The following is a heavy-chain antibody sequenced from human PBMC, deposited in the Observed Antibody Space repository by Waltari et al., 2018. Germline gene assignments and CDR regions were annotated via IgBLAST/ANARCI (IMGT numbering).Heavy chain of an antibody. D-gene: IGHD1-26*01. J-gene: IGHJ6*04. CDR2: ISHYGST. V-gene: IGHV4-4*02. Sequence: VQLVESGGGLVQPGGSMSLSCAASGFTLSSYWMSWVRQAPGKGLEWIGEISHYGSTKYNPSLKSRVTISLHTSKNQFSLNLTSVTAADTAVYYCARHLGGSRGMDVWGKGTTVTVSS. CDR1: GFTLSSYW. CDR3: ARHLGGSRGMDV.